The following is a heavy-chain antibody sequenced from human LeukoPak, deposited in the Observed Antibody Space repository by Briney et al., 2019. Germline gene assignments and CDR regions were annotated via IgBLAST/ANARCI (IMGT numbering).Heavy chain of an antibody. Sequence: GGSLRLSCAASGFTFSSYGMHWVRQAPGKGLEWVSSISSRSSYIYYADSVKGRFTISRDNSKNTLFLQMNSLRTEDTAVYYCAKEVVGATQPLYYFDFWGQGTLVTVSS. J-gene: IGHJ4*02. CDR3: AKEVVGATQPLYYFDF. CDR2: ISSRSSYI. V-gene: IGHV3-21*01. CDR1: GFTFSSYG. D-gene: IGHD1-26*01.